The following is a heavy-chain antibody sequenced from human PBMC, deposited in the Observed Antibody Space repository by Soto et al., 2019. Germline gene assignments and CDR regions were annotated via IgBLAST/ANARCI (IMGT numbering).Heavy chain of an antibody. CDR1: GFTFSSYW. J-gene: IGHJ6*02. CDR3: ARDPRIVGVTDYYYYYGMDV. V-gene: IGHV3-74*01. CDR2: INSDGSST. Sequence: GGSLRLSCAASGFTFSSYWMHWVRQAPGKGLVWVSRINSDGSSTSYADSVKGRFTISRDNAKNTLYLQMNSLRAEDTAVYYCARDPRIVGVTDYYYYYGMDVWGQGTTVTVSS. D-gene: IGHD1-26*01.